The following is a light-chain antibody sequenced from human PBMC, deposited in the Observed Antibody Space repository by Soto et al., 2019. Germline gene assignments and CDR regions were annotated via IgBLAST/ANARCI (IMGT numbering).Light chain of an antibody. CDR2: EVV. V-gene: IGLV2-8*01. CDR1: KNDIGVYDF. J-gene: IGLJ1*01. CDR3: KSYAGSNTYV. Sequence: QSALTRPPSASGSAGQSVTISCTGTKNDIGVYDFVSWYQHHPGKAPRLIIYEVVQRPSGVPDRFSGSKSGNTASLTVSGLQAADEADYFCKSYAGSNTYVFGSGTKVTVL.